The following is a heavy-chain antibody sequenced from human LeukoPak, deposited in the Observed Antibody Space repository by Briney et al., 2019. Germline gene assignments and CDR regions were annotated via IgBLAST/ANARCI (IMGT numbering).Heavy chain of an antibody. CDR1: GFTFSGYW. Sequence: GGSLRLSCAASGFTFSGYWMSWVRQAPGKGLEWVANINLDGSVIHYVDTAKGRFTISRDNAKNSLYLQMNYLRAEDTALYYCATSDDTSGSDWGQGTLVTVSS. V-gene: IGHV3-7*01. CDR2: INLDGSVI. J-gene: IGHJ4*02. D-gene: IGHD3-22*01. CDR3: ATSDDTSGSD.